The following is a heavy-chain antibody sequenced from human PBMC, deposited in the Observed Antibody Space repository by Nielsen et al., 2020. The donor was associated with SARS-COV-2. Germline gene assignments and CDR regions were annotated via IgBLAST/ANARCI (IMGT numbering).Heavy chain of an antibody. CDR2: ISAYNGNT. CDR3: AESVYYYGSGSFLMDV. V-gene: IGHV1-18*01. CDR1: GYTFTNYG. Sequence: ASVKVSCKASGYTFTNYGISWVRQAPGQGLEWMGWISAYNGNTNYAQKLQGRVTMTTDTSTSTAYMELRSLRSDDTAVYYCAESVYYYGSGSFLMDVWGQGTLVTVSS. D-gene: IGHD3-10*01. J-gene: IGHJ1*01.